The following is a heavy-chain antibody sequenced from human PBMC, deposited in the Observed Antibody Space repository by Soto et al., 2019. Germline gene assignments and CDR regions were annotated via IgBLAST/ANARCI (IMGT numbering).Heavy chain of an antibody. J-gene: IGHJ5*02. D-gene: IGHD3-22*01. CDR3: AKDHHYYDSSGYYRWFDP. CDR2: ISGSGGST. CDR1: GITFSSYV. Sequence: PGGSLRLSCAASGITFSSYVLSWVRQAPGMGLEWVSSISGSGGSTYYADSVKGRFTISRDNSKNTLYLQMNSLRAEDPAVYYCAKDHHYYDSSGYYRWFDPWGQGTLVTVSS. V-gene: IGHV3-23*01.